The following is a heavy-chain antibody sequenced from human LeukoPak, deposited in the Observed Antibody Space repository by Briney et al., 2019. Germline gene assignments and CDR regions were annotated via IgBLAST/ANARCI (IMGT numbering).Heavy chain of an antibody. CDR1: GFTFSSYA. J-gene: IGHJ3*01. Sequence: QTGGSLRLSCAASGFTFSSYAMHWVRQAPGKGLEWVAVISYDGSNKYYADSVKGRFTISRDNSKNTLYLQMNSLRAEDTAVYYCAKDHFHVWFGELGEDGGFDLWGQGTMVIVSS. CDR2: ISYDGSNK. V-gene: IGHV3-30-3*01. D-gene: IGHD3-10*01. CDR3: AKDHFHVWFGELGEDGGFDL.